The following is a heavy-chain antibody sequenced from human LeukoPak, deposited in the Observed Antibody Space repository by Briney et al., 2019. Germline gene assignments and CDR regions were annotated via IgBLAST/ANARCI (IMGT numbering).Heavy chain of an antibody. CDR3: AKISSFRTGASGSYHY. CDR2: ISYDGSNK. J-gene: IGHJ4*02. CDR1: GFTFSSYG. Sequence: GGSLRLSCAASGFTFSSYGMHWVRQAPGKGLEWVAVISYDGSNKYYADSVKGRFTISRDNSENTLYLQMNSLRAEDTAVYYCAKISSFRTGASGSYHYWGQGTLVTVSS. D-gene: IGHD1-26*01. V-gene: IGHV3-30*18.